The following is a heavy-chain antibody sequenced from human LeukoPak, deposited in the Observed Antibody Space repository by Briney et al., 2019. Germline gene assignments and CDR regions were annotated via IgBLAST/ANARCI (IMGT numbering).Heavy chain of an antibody. CDR2: LSSNTNTV. CDR3: AKGTPHDAFDI. CDR1: GFTFSDYY. Sequence: PGGSLRLSCAASGFTFSDYYMNWIRQAPGKGLEWISHLSSNTNTVYHADSVKGRFTISRDNSKNTLYLQMNSLRAEDTAVYYCAKGTPHDAFDIWGQGTMVTVSS. V-gene: IGHV3-11*01. D-gene: IGHD1-1*01. J-gene: IGHJ3*02.